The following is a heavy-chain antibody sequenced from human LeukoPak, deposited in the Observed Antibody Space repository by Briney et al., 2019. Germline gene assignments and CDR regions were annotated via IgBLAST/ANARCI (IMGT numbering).Heavy chain of an antibody. CDR3: ARQRAWFGEWAFDN. J-gene: IGHJ4*02. CDR1: DDSISSRTFY. Sequence: ASETLSLTCTVSDDSISSRTFYWGWIRQPPGRGLEWIGSFKSGDTTYYMSSLKSRVTLFVDTSRKQFPLELTSVTAADTAVYYCARQRAWFGEWAFDNWGQGTLVTVSS. D-gene: IGHD3-10*01. CDR2: FKSGDTT. V-gene: IGHV4-39*01.